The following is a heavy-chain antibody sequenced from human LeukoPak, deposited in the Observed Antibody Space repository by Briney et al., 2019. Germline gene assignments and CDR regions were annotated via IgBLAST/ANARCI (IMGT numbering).Heavy chain of an antibody. CDR2: ISGSGGST. D-gene: IGHD3-3*01. CDR1: GFTFSSYA. Sequence: PGGSLRLSCAASGFTFSSYAMSWVRQAPGKGLEWVSAISGSGGSTYYADSVKGRFTISRDNSKNTLYLQMNSLRVEDTAVYYCAKGGGYDFWSGYSLLPPTFDYWGQGTLVTVSS. CDR3: AKGGGYDFWSGYSLLPPTFDY. V-gene: IGHV3-23*01. J-gene: IGHJ4*02.